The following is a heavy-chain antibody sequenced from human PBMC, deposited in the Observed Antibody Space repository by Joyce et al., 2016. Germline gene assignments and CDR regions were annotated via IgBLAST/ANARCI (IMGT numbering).Heavy chain of an antibody. J-gene: IGHJ3*02. CDR1: GGNFYDYT. CDR2: IIPIVGVA. V-gene: IGHV1-69*04. D-gene: IGHD2/OR15-2a*01. Sequence: VQLVQSGAEVKKPGSSVKVSCKVSGGNFYDYTITWVRQAPGQGLEWMGRIIPIVGVANYARKFRGRVALTADKSTATAYLELNSLRLDDTAMFFCTRGRIEYSKTFNAYDIWGQGTMVTVSS. CDR3: TRGRIEYSKTFNAYDI.